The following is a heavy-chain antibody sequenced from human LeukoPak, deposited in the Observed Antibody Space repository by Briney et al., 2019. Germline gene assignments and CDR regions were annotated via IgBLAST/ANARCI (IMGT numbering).Heavy chain of an antibody. J-gene: IGHJ6*02. Sequence: PGRSLRLSCAASGFTFSSYAMRWVRQAPGKGLEWVAVISYDGSNKYYADSVKGRFTISRDNSKNTLYLQMNSLRAEDTAVYYCARREVTRAYYDILTGYYSSYYYYGMDVWGQGTTVTVSS. CDR2: ISYDGSNK. D-gene: IGHD3-9*01. CDR1: GFTFSSYA. V-gene: IGHV3-30-3*01. CDR3: ARREVTRAYYDILTGYYSSYYYYGMDV.